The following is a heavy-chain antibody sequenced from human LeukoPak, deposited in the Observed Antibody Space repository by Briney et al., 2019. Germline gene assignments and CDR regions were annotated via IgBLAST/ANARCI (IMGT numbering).Heavy chain of an antibody. J-gene: IGHJ3*02. CDR2: ISGSGGST. D-gene: IGHD3-22*01. CDR1: GFTFSSYA. Sequence: GGSLRLSCAASGFTFSSYAMSWVRQAPGKGLEWVSAISGSGGSTYYADSVKGRFTISRDNSKNTLYLQMNSLRAEDTAVYYCANTVYYDSSGYYSDAFDIWGQGTMVTVSS. V-gene: IGHV3-23*01. CDR3: ANTVYYDSSGYYSDAFDI.